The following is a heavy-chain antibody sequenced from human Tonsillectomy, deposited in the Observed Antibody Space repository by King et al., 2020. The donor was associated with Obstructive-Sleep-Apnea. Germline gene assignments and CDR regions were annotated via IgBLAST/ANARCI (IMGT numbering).Heavy chain of an antibody. CDR2: IYHSGST. J-gene: IGHJ4*02. Sequence: VQLQESGPGLVKPSETLSLTCTVSGYSFSSGYYWGWIRQPPGKGLEWIGSIYHSGSTYYNPSLKSRVTISVDTSKNQFSLKLSSVTAADTAVYYCAREAYDILTGYVYYWGQGTLVTVSS. D-gene: IGHD3-9*01. CDR1: GYSFSSGYY. V-gene: IGHV4-38-2*02. CDR3: AREAYDILTGYVYY.